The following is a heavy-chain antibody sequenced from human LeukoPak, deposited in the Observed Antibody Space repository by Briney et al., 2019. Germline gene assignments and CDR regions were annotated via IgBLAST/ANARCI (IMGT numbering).Heavy chain of an antibody. CDR3: ARDRGIAAAGTWGNSDYYYGMDV. V-gene: IGHV3-30*03. Sequence: GGSLRLSCAASGFTFSSYGVHWVRQAPGKGLAWVAVISYVGSHKYYADSVKGRFTISRDNSKNTLYLQMNSLRAEDTAVYYCARDRGIAAAGTWGNSDYYYGMDVWGQGTTVTVSS. CDR2: ISYVGSHK. D-gene: IGHD6-13*01. J-gene: IGHJ6*02. CDR1: GFTFSSYG.